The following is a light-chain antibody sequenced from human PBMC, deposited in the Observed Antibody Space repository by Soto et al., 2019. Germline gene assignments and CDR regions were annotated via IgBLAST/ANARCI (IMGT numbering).Light chain of an antibody. V-gene: IGLV2-14*01. CDR2: DVF. CDR3: SSYTSSATLV. CDR1: SSDVGGYNY. Sequence: QSALTQPASVSGSPGQSITISCTGTSSDVGGYNYVSWYQQYPGKAPKLMIYDVFNRPSGISDRFSGSKSGNTASLTISGLQAEDEADYYCSSYTSSATLVFGGGTQLTVL. J-gene: IGLJ7*01.